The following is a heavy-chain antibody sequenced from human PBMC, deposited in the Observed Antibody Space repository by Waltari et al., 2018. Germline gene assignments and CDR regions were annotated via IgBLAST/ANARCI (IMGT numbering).Heavy chain of an antibody. CDR1: GYPFTSSA. D-gene: IGHD1-26*01. CDR3: ARESGSYWRGRWCDP. J-gene: IGHJ5*02. Sequence: QVQLVPSGAEVTQPGASVKVSCKASGYPFTSSAINWVRQATGQGLEWMGWMNTNRGKTGDAQKCKGRVTMTRNSSISTAYMGVSSLGSEDTAVYYCARESGSYWRGRWCDPWGQGTLVTVSS. CDR2: MNTNRGKT. V-gene: IGHV1-8*01.